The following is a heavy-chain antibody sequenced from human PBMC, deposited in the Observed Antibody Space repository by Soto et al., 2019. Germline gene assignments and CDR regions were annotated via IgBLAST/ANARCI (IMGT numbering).Heavy chain of an antibody. D-gene: IGHD3-22*01. Sequence: QVQLQESGPGLVKPSETLSLTCTVSGGSISSFHWSWIRQPPGEGLEWIGYIYNSGSTNYNPSLKSRVTISVDTSKNQFSLKLTSVTAADTAVYYCARGKIVGPWGQGTLVTVSS. V-gene: IGHV4-59*01. J-gene: IGHJ5*02. CDR3: ARGKIVGP. CDR1: GGSISSFH. CDR2: IYNSGST.